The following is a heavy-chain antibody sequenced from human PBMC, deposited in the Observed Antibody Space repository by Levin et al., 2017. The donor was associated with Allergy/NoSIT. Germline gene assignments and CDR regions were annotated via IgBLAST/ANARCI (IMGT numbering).Heavy chain of an antibody. CDR1: GGSVSSGSYY. J-gene: IGHJ5*02. Sequence: SQTLSLTCTVSGGSVSSGSYYWSWIRQPPGKGLEWIGYIYYSGSTNYNPSLKSRVTISVDTSKNQFSLKLSSVTAADAAVYYCARAEVVVVAARGHLFIGDQFDPWGQGTLVTVSS. CDR2: IYYSGST. V-gene: IGHV4-61*01. D-gene: IGHD2-15*01. CDR3: ARAEVVVVAARGHLFIGDQFDP.